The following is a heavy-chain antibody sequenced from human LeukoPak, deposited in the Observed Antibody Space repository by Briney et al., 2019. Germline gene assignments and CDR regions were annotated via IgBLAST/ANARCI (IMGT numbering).Heavy chain of an antibody. Sequence: PSQTLSLTCTVSGGSISSGGYYWSWIRQPPGKGLEWIGYIYHSGSTYYNPSLKSRVTISVDTSKNQFSLKLSSVTAADTAVYYCARVEYSSSSGPNYYYYYYMDVWGKGTTVTVSS. J-gene: IGHJ6*03. V-gene: IGHV4-30-2*01. CDR3: ARVEYSSSSGPNYYYYYYMDV. CDR2: IYHSGST. CDR1: GGSISSGGYY. D-gene: IGHD6-6*01.